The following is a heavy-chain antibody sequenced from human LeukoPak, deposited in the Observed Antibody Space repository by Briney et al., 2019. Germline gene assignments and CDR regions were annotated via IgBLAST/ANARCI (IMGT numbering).Heavy chain of an antibody. J-gene: IGHJ6*03. V-gene: IGHV4-59*01. D-gene: IGHD3-10*01. Sequence: PSGTLSLTCTVSGGSISGYFWSWIRQPPGKGLEWIGYVSDSGNTNYSPSLKSRLTISLDKSKSQFSLKLSSVTAADTAVYYCARVFWDTMVRGVTHYYMDVWGKGTTVTTSS. CDR1: GGSISGYF. CDR3: ARVFWDTMVRGVTHYYMDV. CDR2: VSDSGNT.